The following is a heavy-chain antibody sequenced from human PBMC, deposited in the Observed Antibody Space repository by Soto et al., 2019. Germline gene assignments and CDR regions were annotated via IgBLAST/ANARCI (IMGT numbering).Heavy chain of an antibody. Sequence: QVQLQESGPGLVKPSQTLSLTCTVSGGSISRGGYYWSWIRQHPGEGLEWMGYIYNSGTTYYNPPLKSRVTISVDTSKNQFYLKLSSVTAADTAVYYCARAKKGRAAAENWFDPWGQGTLVTVSS. D-gene: IGHD6-13*01. CDR1: GGSISRGGYY. CDR2: IYNSGTT. J-gene: IGHJ5*02. V-gene: IGHV4-31*03. CDR3: ARAKKGRAAAENWFDP.